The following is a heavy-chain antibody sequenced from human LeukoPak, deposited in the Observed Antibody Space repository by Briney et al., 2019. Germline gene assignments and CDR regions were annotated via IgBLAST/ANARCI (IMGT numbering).Heavy chain of an antibody. J-gene: IGHJ6*04. CDR2: IVVGRGNT. Sequence: SVKVSCKASGFTFTSSAVQWVRQARGQRLEWLGWIVVGRGNTNYAQKFQERVTITRDMSTSTAYMELSSLRSEDTAVYYCAATEGYGSGSYYAYYYGMDVWGKGTTVTVSS. CDR3: AATEGYGSGSYYAYYYGMDV. V-gene: IGHV1-58*01. CDR1: GFTFTSSA. D-gene: IGHD3-10*01.